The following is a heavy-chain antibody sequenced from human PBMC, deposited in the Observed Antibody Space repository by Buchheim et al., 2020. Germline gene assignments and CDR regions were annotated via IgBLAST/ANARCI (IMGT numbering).Heavy chain of an antibody. Sequence: EVQLAVSGGGLVLPGGSLRLSCTGSGFTFNRYWMTWARQAPGKGLEWVATIKQDGTEKYYVNSMRGRVIASRDNAKNSVFVHISSLADEDTGVYYCASHSGFDSGLDVWGQGT. D-gene: IGHD5-12*01. J-gene: IGHJ6*02. CDR2: IKQDGTEK. CDR3: ASHSGFDSGLDV. CDR1: GFTFNRYW. V-gene: IGHV3-7*01.